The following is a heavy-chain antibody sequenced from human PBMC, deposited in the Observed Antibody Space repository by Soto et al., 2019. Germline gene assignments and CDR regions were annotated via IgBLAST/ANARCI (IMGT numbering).Heavy chain of an antibody. CDR1: GYTFTSYY. J-gene: IGHJ5*02. D-gene: IGHD4-17*01. Sequence: ASVKVSCKASGYTFTSYYMHWVRQAPGQGLEWMGIINPSGGSTSYAQKFQGRVTMTRDTSTSTVYMELSSLRSEDTAVYYCASGPFYGDYVGGFDPWGQGTLVTVSS. V-gene: IGHV1-46*03. CDR3: ASGPFYGDYVGGFDP. CDR2: INPSGGST.